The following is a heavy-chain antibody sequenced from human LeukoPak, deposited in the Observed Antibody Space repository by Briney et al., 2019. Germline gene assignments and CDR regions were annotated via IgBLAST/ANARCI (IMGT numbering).Heavy chain of an antibody. CDR1: GFTFSDNS. Sequence: GGSLRLSCAASGFTFSDNSMTWVRQAPGKGLAWVSYIARSTDIIYYADSVRGRFTISRDSARNSLYLQMNSLRDEDTAVYYCARIIPSYGAIDYWGQGSLVTVSS. CDR3: ARIIPSYGAIDY. V-gene: IGHV3-48*02. D-gene: IGHD4-17*01. J-gene: IGHJ4*02. CDR2: IARSTDII.